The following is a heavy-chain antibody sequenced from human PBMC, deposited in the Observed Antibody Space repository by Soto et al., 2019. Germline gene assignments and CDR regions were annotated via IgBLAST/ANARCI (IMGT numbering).Heavy chain of an antibody. CDR2: IYYSGST. D-gene: IGHD6-13*01. CDR3: ARELIAAAGTGWYYYYGMDV. V-gene: IGHV4-59*01. J-gene: IGHJ6*02. CDR1: GGPIRSYH. Sequence: AESLSPTCTSPGGPIRSYHWRWIRQPPGKGPGWIGYIYYSGSTNYTPSLKSRVTISVDTSKNQFSLKLSSVTAADTAVYYCARELIAAAGTGWYYYYGMDVWGQGTTVTVSS.